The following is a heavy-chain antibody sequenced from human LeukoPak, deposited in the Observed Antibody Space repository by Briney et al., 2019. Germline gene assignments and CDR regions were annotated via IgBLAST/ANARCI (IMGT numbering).Heavy chain of an antibody. Sequence: GGSLRLSCAASGFTFSSYAMHWVRQAPGKGLEWVAVVSYDGSNKYYADSVKGRFTISRHNSKNTLYLQMNSLRAEVTAVYYCARDRRDIVVVVAATYRYYGMDVWGKGTTVTVSS. D-gene: IGHD2-15*01. CDR3: ARDRRDIVVVVAATYRYYGMDV. CDR1: GFTFSSYA. J-gene: IGHJ6*04. V-gene: IGHV3-30*04. CDR2: VSYDGSNK.